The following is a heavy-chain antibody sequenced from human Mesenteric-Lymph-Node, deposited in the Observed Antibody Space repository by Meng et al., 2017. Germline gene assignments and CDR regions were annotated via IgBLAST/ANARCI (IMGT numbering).Heavy chain of an antibody. CDR1: GFTFSSYS. CDR3: VASSASFARSGSFDY. V-gene: IGHV3-21*01. D-gene: IGHD3-22*01. Sequence: GESLKISCAASGFTFSSYSMNWVRQAPGKGLEWVSSISSSSSYIYYADSVKGRFTISRDNAKNSLYLQMNSLRAEDTAVYYCVASSASFARSGSFDYWGQGTLVTVSS. J-gene: IGHJ4*02. CDR2: ISSSSSYI.